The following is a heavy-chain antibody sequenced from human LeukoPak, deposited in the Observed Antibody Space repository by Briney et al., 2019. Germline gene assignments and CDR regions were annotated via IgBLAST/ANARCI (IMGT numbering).Heavy chain of an antibody. Sequence: PGGSLRLSCTASGFNFASYAMKWVRQAPGKGLEWVSAISGSGGSTYYADSVKGRFTISRDNSKNTLYLQMNSLRAEDTAVYYCAKDGVGYYDSGDDAFDIWGQGTMVTVSS. CDR1: GFNFASYA. J-gene: IGHJ3*02. CDR2: ISGSGGST. V-gene: IGHV3-23*01. CDR3: AKDGVGYYDSGDDAFDI. D-gene: IGHD3-22*01.